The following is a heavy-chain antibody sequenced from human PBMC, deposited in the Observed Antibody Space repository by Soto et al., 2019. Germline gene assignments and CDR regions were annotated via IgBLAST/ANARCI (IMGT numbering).Heavy chain of an antibody. CDR2: IYHSGST. D-gene: IGHD2-2*02. V-gene: IGHV4-4*02. CDR1: GGSISSSNW. J-gene: IGHJ5*02. CDR3: ARVDFVVVPAAIQPEYNWFDL. Sequence: QVQLQESGPGLVKPSGTLSLTCAVSGGSISSSNWWSWVRQPPGKGLEWIGEIYHSGSTNYNPSLKSRVTISVDKSKNQFSLTLSSVTAADTAVYYCARVDFVVVPAAIQPEYNWFDLWGQGTLVTVSS.